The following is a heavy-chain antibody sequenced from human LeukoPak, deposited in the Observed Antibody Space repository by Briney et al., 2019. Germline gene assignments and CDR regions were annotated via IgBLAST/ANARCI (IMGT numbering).Heavy chain of an antibody. J-gene: IGHJ4*02. Sequence: PSETLSLTCGISGGSISNTNWWTWVRQPPRKGLEWIGEVNLQGSTNYNPSLKSRVAISVDKSENHIFLKLTSVTAADTAVYYCAREGGPYRPLDYSGQGTLVTVAS. CDR3: AREGGPYRPLDY. V-gene: IGHV4-4*02. CDR1: GGSISNTNW. CDR2: VNLQGST.